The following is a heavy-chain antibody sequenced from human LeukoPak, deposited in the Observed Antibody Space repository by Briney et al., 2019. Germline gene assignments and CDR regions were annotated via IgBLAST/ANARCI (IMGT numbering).Heavy chain of an antibody. CDR1: GRSISGSSYY. D-gene: IGHD3-16*02. Sequence: SETLSLTCTVSGRSISGSSYYWGWLRQPPGKGLEWIGTIYYSGNTYYNPSLKSRITISVDTSKNQFSLKLSSVTAADTAVYYCARRMITFGGVIDVFDYWGQGTLVTVSS. CDR3: ARRMITFGGVIDVFDY. V-gene: IGHV4-39*01. J-gene: IGHJ4*02. CDR2: IYYSGNT.